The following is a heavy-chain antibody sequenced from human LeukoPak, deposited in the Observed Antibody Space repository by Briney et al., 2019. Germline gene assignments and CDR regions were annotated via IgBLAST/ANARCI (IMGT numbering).Heavy chain of an antibody. V-gene: IGHV4-59*01. J-gene: IGHJ6*03. CDR1: GRPISSYY. CDR3: ARGLGYDSSYYYYFMDV. CDR2: INCRGRN. D-gene: IGHD3-22*01. Sequence: PSETLSLTCTVSGRPISSYYGSWIRHPPREGLECVGYINCRGRNNYNPPLKSPVTISVDTSKKHFSLTLSSVTAADPAVYLCARGLGYDSSYYYYFMDVWGKGTTVTVS.